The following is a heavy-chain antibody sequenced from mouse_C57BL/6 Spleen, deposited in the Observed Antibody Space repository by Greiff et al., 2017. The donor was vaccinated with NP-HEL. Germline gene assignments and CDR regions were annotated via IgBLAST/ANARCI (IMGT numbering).Heavy chain of an antibody. CDR1: GFSLTSYG. Sequence: VKVVESGPGLVAPSQSLSITCTVSGFSLTSYGVHWVRQPPGKGLEWLVVIWSDGSTTYNSALKSRLSISKDNSKSQVFLKMNSLQTDDTAMYYCARQLRLAYYAMDYWGQGTSVTVSS. J-gene: IGHJ4*01. CDR2: IWSDGST. CDR3: ARQLRLAYYAMDY. V-gene: IGHV2-6-1*01. D-gene: IGHD3-2*02.